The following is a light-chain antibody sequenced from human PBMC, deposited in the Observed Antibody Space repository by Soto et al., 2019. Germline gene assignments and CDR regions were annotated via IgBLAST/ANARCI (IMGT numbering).Light chain of an antibody. CDR3: QSYDSSLSAPVV. V-gene: IGLV1-40*01. CDR1: SSNIGAGFD. CDR2: NNS. J-gene: IGLJ2*01. Sequence: QSVLTQPPSVSGAPGQRVTIPCTGSSSNIGAGFDVHWYQQLPGTAPKLLIYNNSNRPSGVPDRFSGSKSGTSASLAITGLQADDEAVYYCQSYDSSLSAPVVFGGGTKLTVL.